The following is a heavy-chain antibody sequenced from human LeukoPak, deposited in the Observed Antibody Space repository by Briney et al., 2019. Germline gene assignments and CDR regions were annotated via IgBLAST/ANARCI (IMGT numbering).Heavy chain of an antibody. CDR3: ARDVYCSGGSCYPTGVDY. Sequence: EASVKVSCKASGYTFTSYGISWVRQAPGQWLEWMGWISAYNGNTNYAQKLQGRVTMTTDTSTSTAYMELRSLRSDDTAVYYCARDVYCSGGSCYPTGVDYWGQGTLVTVSS. CDR1: GYTFTSYG. J-gene: IGHJ4*02. V-gene: IGHV1-18*01. CDR2: ISAYNGNT. D-gene: IGHD2-15*01.